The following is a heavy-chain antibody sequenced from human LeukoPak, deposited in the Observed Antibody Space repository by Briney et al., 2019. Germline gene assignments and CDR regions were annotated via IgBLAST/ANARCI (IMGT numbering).Heavy chain of an antibody. Sequence: SETLSLTCIVSGGSISSYYWSWIRQPPGKGLEWIGYIYYSGSTNYNPSLKSRVTISVDTSKNQFSLKLSSVTAADTAVYYCARGIASSGWYYWFDPWGQGTLVTVSS. D-gene: IGHD6-19*01. V-gene: IGHV4-59*01. CDR1: GGSISSYY. CDR3: ARGIASSGWYYWFDP. CDR2: IYYSGST. J-gene: IGHJ5*02.